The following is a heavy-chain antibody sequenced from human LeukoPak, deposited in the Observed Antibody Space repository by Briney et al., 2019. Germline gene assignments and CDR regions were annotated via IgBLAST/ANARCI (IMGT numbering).Heavy chain of an antibody. V-gene: IGHV5-51*01. D-gene: IGHD5-18*01. J-gene: IGHJ4*02. CDR1: GYSFTTYS. CDR3: ARKSDTKAPDY. CDR2: VYPDDSET. Sequence: GESLKISCKASGYSFTTYSIGWVRQMPGKGQEWMGIVYPDDSETRYSPSFEGQVTFSVDISINTAYLQWNSLKASDSAMYYCARKSDTKAPDYWGQGTLVTVSS.